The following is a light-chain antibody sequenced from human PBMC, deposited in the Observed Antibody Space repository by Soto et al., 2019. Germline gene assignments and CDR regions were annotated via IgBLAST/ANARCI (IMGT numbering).Light chain of an antibody. CDR2: AAS. Sequence: IQLTQSPSSLSASVGDRVTITCRASQGISSYLAWYQQKPGKAPKLLIYAASTLQSGVPSRFSGSGSGTDFTLTISSLQPEDCATYYCQQLNSYPLTCGGGTKVEIK. CDR1: QGISSY. CDR3: QQLNSYPLT. V-gene: IGKV1-9*01. J-gene: IGKJ4*01.